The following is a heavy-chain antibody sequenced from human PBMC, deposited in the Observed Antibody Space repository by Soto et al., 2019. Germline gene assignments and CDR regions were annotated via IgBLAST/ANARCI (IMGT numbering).Heavy chain of an antibody. J-gene: IGHJ4*02. CDR2: IIPIFGTA. D-gene: IGHD5-12*01. CDR3: ARIAEGDSEDGYNYTTPFDY. CDR1: GGTFSSYA. V-gene: IGHV1-69*13. Sequence: ASVKVSCKASGGTFSSYAISWVRQAPGQGLEWMGGIIPIFGTANYAQKFQGRVTITADESTSTAYMELSSLRSEDTAVYYCARIAEGDSEDGYNYTTPFDYWGQGTLVTVSS.